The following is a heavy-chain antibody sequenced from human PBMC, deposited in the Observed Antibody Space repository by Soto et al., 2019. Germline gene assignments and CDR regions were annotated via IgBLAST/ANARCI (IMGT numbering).Heavy chain of an antibody. CDR2: IYYSGST. J-gene: IGHJ4*02. D-gene: IGHD4-17*01. CDR1: GGSISSGGYY. Sequence: QVQLQESGPGLVKPSQTLSLTCTVSGGSISSGGYYWTWIRQYPGKALEWIGYIYYSGSTFYNPSIKSRVSISVDTSKNQFSLNLSSVTAADTAVYYCARGLSVTRFAYWGQGTLVTVSS. V-gene: IGHV4-31*03. CDR3: ARGLSVTRFAY.